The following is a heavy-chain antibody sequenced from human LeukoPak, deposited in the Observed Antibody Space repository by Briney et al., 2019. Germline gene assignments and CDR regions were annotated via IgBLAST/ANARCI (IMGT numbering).Heavy chain of an antibody. CDR2: IYYSGST. CDR1: GGSISSYY. V-gene: IGHV4-59*01. J-gene: IGHJ5*02. D-gene: IGHD3-10*01. Sequence: SETLSLTCTVSGGSISSYYWSWIRQPPGKGLEWIGYIYYSGSTNYNPSLKSRVTISVDTSKNQFSLKLSSVTAADTAVYYCAREGYYGSGSYSTYWFDPWGQGTLVTVSS. CDR3: AREGYYGSGSYSTYWFDP.